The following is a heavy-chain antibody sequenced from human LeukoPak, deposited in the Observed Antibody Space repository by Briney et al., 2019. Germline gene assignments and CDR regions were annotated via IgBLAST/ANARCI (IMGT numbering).Heavy chain of an antibody. CDR1: GGSLGTFY. V-gene: IGHV4-4*07. Sequence: SETLSLTCTVSGGSLGTFYWRWIRQSAGKGLEYIGRIHPTGSTNYKPSLKSRPTMSIDTSKSQFSMTLQCVTAAETAVYVCSGAHSGVYLDAWGQGTLFSVSS. CDR2: IHPTGST. CDR3: SGAHSGVYLDA. D-gene: IGHD2-15*01. J-gene: IGHJ4*02.